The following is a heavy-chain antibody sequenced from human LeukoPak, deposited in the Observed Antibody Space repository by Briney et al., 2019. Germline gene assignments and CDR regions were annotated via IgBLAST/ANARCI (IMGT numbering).Heavy chain of an antibody. J-gene: IGHJ6*04. CDR1: GFTFDDYG. D-gene: IGHD3-10*02. Sequence: GGSLRLSCAASGFTFDDYGMSWVRQVPGKGLEWVSSISNSSPNIYYADSVKGRFTISRDNSKNTLYLQMNSLRAEDTAVYYCAELGITMIGGVWGKGTTVTISS. CDR3: AELGITMIGGV. V-gene: IGHV3-21*01. CDR2: ISNSSPNI.